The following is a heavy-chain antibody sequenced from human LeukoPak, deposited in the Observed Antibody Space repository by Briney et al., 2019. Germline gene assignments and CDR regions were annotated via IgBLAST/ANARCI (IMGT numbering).Heavy chain of an antibody. Sequence: SETLSLTCTVSGGSISSYYWSCIRQPAGKGLEWIGRIYTSGSTNYNPSLKSRVTMSVDTSKNQFSLKLSSVTAADTAVYYCARDIAAAGRYYYYGMDVWGQGTTVTVSS. V-gene: IGHV4-4*07. CDR2: IYTSGST. J-gene: IGHJ6*02. CDR3: ARDIAAAGRYYYYGMDV. CDR1: GGSISSYY. D-gene: IGHD6-13*01.